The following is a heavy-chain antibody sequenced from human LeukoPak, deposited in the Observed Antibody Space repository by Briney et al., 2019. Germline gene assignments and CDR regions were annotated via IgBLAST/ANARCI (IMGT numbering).Heavy chain of an antibody. CDR3: ARAHFYYYGSGSYSPYMDV. Sequence: ASVKVSCKASGYTFTGYYMHWVRQAPGQGLEWMGWINPNSGGTNYAQKFQGRVTMTRDTSISTAYMELSRLRSGDTAVYYCARAHFYYYGSGSYSPYMDVWGKGTTVTVSS. CDR2: INPNSGGT. V-gene: IGHV1-2*02. D-gene: IGHD3-10*01. CDR1: GYTFTGYY. J-gene: IGHJ6*03.